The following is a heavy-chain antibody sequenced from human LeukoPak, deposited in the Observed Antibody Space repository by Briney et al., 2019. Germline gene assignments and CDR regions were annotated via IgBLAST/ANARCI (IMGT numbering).Heavy chain of an antibody. D-gene: IGHD3-9*01. CDR3: ARVQLRYFDWSPSEFDY. J-gene: IGHJ4*02. V-gene: IGHV1-18*01. CDR2: ISAYNGNT. CDR1: GYTFTSYG. Sequence: GASVKVSCKASGYTFTSYGISWVRQAPGQGREWMGWISAYNGNTNYAQKLQGRVTMTTDTSTSTAYMELRSLRSDDTAVYYCARVQLRYFDWSPSEFDYWGQGTLVTVSS.